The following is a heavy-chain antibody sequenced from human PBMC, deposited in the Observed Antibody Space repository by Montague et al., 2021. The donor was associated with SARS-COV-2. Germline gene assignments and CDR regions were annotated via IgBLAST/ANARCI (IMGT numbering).Heavy chain of an antibody. Sequence: SLRLSCAASGFTLSSYSMNWVRQAPGKGLEWVSSISSSSSYIYYADSVKGQFTISRDNAKNSLYLQMNSLRAEDTAVYYCARDRSSDYYDSSGYFDYWGQGTLVTVSS. V-gene: IGHV3-21*01. CDR1: GFTLSSYS. CDR3: ARDRSSDYYDSSGYFDY. D-gene: IGHD3-22*01. J-gene: IGHJ4*02. CDR2: ISSSSSYI.